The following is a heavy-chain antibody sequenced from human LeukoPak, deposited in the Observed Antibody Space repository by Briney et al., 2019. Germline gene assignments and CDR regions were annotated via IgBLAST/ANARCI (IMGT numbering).Heavy chain of an antibody. D-gene: IGHD3-10*01. V-gene: IGHV3-30*18. CDR3: AKGWLADGSGIYHFDY. CDR1: GFTFSSYG. J-gene: IGHJ4*02. Sequence: GGSLRLSCAASGFTFSSYGMHWVRQAPGKGLEWVAVISYDGSNKNYADSVKGRFTISRDNSKNTLHMQMNSLRAEDTAVYYCAKGWLADGSGIYHFDYWGQGTLVTVSS. CDR2: ISYDGSNK.